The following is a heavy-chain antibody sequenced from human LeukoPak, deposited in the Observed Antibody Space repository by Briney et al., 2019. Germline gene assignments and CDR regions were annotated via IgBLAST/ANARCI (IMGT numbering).Heavy chain of an antibody. D-gene: IGHD6-19*01. V-gene: IGHV3-30*18. J-gene: IGHJ4*02. CDR1: GFTFSSYG. CDR2: ISYVGSNK. Sequence: QPGRSLRLSCAASGFTFSSYGMHWVRQAPGKWLGWVAVISYVGSNKTYTDSVKGRFTLSRDNSQNTLYLQMNSLRAEDTAVYYCAKDTHRYSRGSDLGYFDYWGQGTLVTVSS. CDR3: AKDTHRYSRGSDLGYFDY.